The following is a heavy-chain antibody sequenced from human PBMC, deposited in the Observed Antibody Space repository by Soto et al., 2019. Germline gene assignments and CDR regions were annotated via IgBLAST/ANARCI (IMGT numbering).Heavy chain of an antibody. V-gene: IGHV4-34*01. J-gene: IGHJ1*01. CDR3: ARVVIARRVFQD. Sequence: QVQLQQWGAGLLKPSETLSITCAVYGGSFSGYYWSWIRQPPGKGLQWIGEINHRGNTNYNPSLKSRVTISVDTSKNQFSLRLSAVTAADTAVYYCARVVIARRVFQDWGQGTLVTVSS. CDR2: INHRGNT. CDR1: GGSFSGYY. D-gene: IGHD3-22*01.